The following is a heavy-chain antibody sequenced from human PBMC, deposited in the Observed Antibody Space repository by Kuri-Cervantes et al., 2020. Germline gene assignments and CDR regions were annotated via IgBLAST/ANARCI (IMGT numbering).Heavy chain of an antibody. V-gene: IGHV1-8*02. CDR1: GYTFTSYD. J-gene: IGHJ6*03. D-gene: IGHD6-13*01. CDR2: MNPNRGNT. CDR3: ARVTAAAFYYYYYYMDV. Sequence: ASVKVSCKASGYTFTSYDINWVRQATGQGLEWMGWMNPNRGNTGYAQKFQGRVTMTRNTSISTAYMELSSLRSEDTAVYYCARVTAAAFYYYYYYMDVWGKGTTVTVSS.